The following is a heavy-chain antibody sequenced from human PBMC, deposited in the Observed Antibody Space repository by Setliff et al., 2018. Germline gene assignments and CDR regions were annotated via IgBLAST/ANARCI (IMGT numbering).Heavy chain of an antibody. J-gene: IGHJ4*02. CDR3: ARTGTYRYFDY. D-gene: IGHD1-1*01. Sequence: SETLSLTCAVSGSAISSGHYWGWIRQPPGKGLEWIGRIYYRGDTYYNASLKGRLTISVDTAQNQFSLRLTSVTAADTAVYYCARTGTYRYFDYWGQGTLVTVSS. V-gene: IGHV4-38-2*01. CDR2: IYYRGDT. CDR1: GSAISSGHY.